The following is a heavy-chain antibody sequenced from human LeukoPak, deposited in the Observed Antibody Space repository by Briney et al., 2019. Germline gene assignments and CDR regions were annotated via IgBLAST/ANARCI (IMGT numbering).Heavy chain of an antibody. V-gene: IGHV1-69*01. CDR2: IIPIFGTA. Sequence: ASVKVSCKASGGTFSSYAISWVRQAPGQGLEWMGGIIPIFGTANYAQKFQGRVTITADESTSTAYMELSSLRSEDTAVYCCASAVKYYYDSSGYYYGIDYWGQGTLVTVSS. J-gene: IGHJ4*02. D-gene: IGHD3-22*01. CDR3: ASAVKYYYDSSGYYYGIDY. CDR1: GGTFSSYA.